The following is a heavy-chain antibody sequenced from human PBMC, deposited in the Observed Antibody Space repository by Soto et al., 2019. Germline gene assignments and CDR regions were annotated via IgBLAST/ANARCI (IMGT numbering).Heavy chain of an antibody. CDR3: ARDRPDIYDSSGYYPLDY. V-gene: IGHV3-7*01. CDR2: IKQDGSEK. CDR1: GFTFSSYW. Sequence: PGGSLRLSCGASGFTFSSYWMSWVRQAPGKGLEWVANIKQDGSEKYYVDSVKGRFTISRDNAKNSLYLQMNSLRAEDTAVYYCARDRPDIYDSSGYYPLDYWGQGALVTVSS. D-gene: IGHD3-22*01. J-gene: IGHJ4*02.